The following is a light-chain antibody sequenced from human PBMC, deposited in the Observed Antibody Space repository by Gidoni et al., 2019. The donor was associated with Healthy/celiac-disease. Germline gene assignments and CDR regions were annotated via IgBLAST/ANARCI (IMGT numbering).Light chain of an antibody. Sequence: DIQMTQSPSILSASVGDRVTITCRASQSISSWLAWYQQKPGKAPKLLIYKASSLESGVPSRFSGSGSGTEFTLTISSLQPDDFATYYCQQYNSLTTWTFGQGTKVEIK. CDR1: QSISSW. CDR2: KAS. CDR3: QQYNSLTTWT. J-gene: IGKJ1*01. V-gene: IGKV1-5*03.